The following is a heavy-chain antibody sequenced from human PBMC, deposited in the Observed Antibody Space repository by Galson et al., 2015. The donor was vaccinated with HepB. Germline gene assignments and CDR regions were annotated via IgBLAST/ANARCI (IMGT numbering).Heavy chain of an antibody. V-gene: IGHV4-39*01. D-gene: IGHD1-1*01. CDR3: VRSTTGTRTAFDY. J-gene: IGHJ4*02. Sequence: SETLSLTCTVSGGSISSSTYYWGWIRQPPGKGLDWIGSIYYSGNTYYNPSLRSRVTISVDTSRNQFSLNLISVTAADTAVFYCVRSTTGTRTAFDYWGQGILVTVSS. CDR1: GGSISSSTYY. CDR2: IYYSGNT.